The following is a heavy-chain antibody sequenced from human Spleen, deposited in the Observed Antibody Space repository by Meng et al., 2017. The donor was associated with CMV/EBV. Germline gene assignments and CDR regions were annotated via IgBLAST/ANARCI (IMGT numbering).Heavy chain of an antibody. Sequence: GALRLSCVASGFTLSDYWMSWGRQAPGKGLEWVANIKFDGSERHYMDSVKGRFTISRDNAKNSLYLQMNSLRAEDTAVYYCATALGWYYFDYWGQGTLVTVSS. V-gene: IGHV3-7*03. CDR3: ATALGWYYFDY. D-gene: IGHD6-19*01. J-gene: IGHJ4*02. CDR2: IKFDGSER. CDR1: GFTLSDYW.